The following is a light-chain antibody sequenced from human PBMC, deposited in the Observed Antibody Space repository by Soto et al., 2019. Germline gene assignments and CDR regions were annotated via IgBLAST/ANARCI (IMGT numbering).Light chain of an antibody. Sequence: IVTSHSPSALSVSPGERATLSCIARQSDSSNIALYQQKPGQAHRLLIYGASTRDTGIPARFSGSGSGTELTLTISSLQSEDFAVYSCQQYNNWPRTFGQGTKVDIK. CDR1: QSDSSN. J-gene: IGKJ1*01. CDR3: QQYNNWPRT. V-gene: IGKV3-15*01. CDR2: GAS.